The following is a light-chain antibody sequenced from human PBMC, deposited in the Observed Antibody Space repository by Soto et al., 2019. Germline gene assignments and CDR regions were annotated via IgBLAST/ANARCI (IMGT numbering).Light chain of an antibody. Sequence: EIVLTQSPATLSLSPGERATLSCRASQSVASYLAWYQQKLGQAPRLLIYDASKRATGIPPRFSGSGSGTDFSLTISSLEPEDFAVYYCQQRSNWLFGQGTRLEIK. CDR2: DAS. CDR1: QSVASY. J-gene: IGKJ5*01. CDR3: QQRSNWL. V-gene: IGKV3-11*01.